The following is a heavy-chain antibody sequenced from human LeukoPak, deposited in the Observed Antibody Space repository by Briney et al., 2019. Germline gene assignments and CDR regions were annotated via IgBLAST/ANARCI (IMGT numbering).Heavy chain of an antibody. V-gene: IGHV3-30*03. CDR3: ARHLRFLEWLFDY. J-gene: IGHJ4*02. Sequence: PGGSLRLSCAASGFTFSSYGMHWVRQAPGKGLEWLAVISYDGSNKYYADSVKGRFTISRDNSKNTLYLQMNSLRAEDTAVYYCARHLRFLEWLFDYWGQGTLVTVSS. CDR1: GFTFSSYG. CDR2: ISYDGSNK. D-gene: IGHD3-3*01.